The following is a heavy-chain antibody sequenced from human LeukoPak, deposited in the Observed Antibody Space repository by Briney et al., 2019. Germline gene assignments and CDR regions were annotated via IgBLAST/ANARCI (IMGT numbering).Heavy chain of an antibody. V-gene: IGHV3-30*18. CDR2: ISYDGSRI. J-gene: IGHJ6*02. Sequence: GRSLRLSCAASGFTFSSYGTHWVRQAPGKGLEWVAKISYDGSRIYYADSVKGRFTISRDSPKKTLNLHMNSLRGEDTAVYYCAKDRYPTAVTTNGKDVWGQGTTVTVSS. D-gene: IGHD4-17*01. CDR1: GFTFSSYG. CDR3: AKDRYPTAVTTNGKDV.